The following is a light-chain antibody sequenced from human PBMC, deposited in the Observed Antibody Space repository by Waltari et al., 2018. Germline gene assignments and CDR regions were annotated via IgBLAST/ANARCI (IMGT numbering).Light chain of an antibody. J-gene: IGKJ4*01. Sequence: DVQVTQSPSSLSASVGDSVTITCRTSQDIDRYLIWYQQKPGNAPKLLIYAASYLQSGVPYRFSGSGSGTDFSLTISSLQPEDFAVYYCQQNYRTPTFGGGTKVEVK. V-gene: IGKV1-39*01. CDR1: QDIDRY. CDR2: AAS. CDR3: QQNYRTPT.